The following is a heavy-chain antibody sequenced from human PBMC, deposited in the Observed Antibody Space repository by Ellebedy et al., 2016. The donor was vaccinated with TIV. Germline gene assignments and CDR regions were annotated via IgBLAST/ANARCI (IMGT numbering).Heavy chain of an antibody. Sequence: AASVKVSCKASGYTFTGYYIHWVRQAPGQGLEWMGWLNPKNGGTNYAQKFQGRVTMTRDTSISTAYMELSWLRSDDTAVYYCARDGACGGDCYGDNYWGQGSLVTVSS. J-gene: IGHJ4*02. CDR2: LNPKNGGT. CDR1: GYTFTGYY. D-gene: IGHD2-21*02. CDR3: ARDGACGGDCYGDNY. V-gene: IGHV1-2*02.